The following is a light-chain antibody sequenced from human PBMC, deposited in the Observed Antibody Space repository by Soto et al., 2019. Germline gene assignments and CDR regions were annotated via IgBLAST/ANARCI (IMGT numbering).Light chain of an antibody. V-gene: IGKV1-5*03. CDR3: QQYNSYWT. CDR1: QSISSW. Sequence: DIQMTQSPSTLSASVGDRVTITCRASQSISSWLAWYQQKPGKAPKLLIYKASSLESGVPSRFSGSGSGTEYTLNIRSLQPDDFATYSCQQYNSYWTFGQGTKVEIK. CDR2: KAS. J-gene: IGKJ1*01.